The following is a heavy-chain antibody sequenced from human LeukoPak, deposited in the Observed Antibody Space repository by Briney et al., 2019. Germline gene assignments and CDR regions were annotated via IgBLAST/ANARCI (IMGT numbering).Heavy chain of an antibody. Sequence: SENLSLNCTVSGDSISNHYWSWIRQPPGKGLEGIGFFYSSWSNSYNPSLKSRVTMSVDTSKHQFSLSLNSVTAADPPVYHCASGYDRDWGLQYFRRWGQATLVIVSS. J-gene: IGHJ1*01. CDR3: ASGYDRDWGLQYFRR. CDR2: FYSSWSN. CDR1: GDSISNHY. V-gene: IGHV4-59*11. D-gene: IGHD7-27*01.